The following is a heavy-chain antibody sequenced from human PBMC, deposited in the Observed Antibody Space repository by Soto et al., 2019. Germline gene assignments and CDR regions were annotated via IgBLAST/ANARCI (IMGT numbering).Heavy chain of an antibody. Sequence: VASVKVSCKASGGTFSSYAISWVRQAPGQGLEWMGGIIPIFGTANYAQKFQGRVTITTDESTSTAYMELSSLRSEDTAVYYCARDRPGLRLGELSLYYYYGMDVWGQGTTVTVSS. D-gene: IGHD3-16*02. J-gene: IGHJ6*02. CDR1: GGTFSSYA. CDR3: ARDRPGLRLGELSLYYYYGMDV. CDR2: IIPIFGTA. V-gene: IGHV1-69*05.